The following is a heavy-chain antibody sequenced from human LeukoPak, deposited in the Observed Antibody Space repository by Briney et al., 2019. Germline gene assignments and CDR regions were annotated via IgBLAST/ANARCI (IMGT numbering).Heavy chain of an antibody. J-gene: IGHJ4*02. CDR2: ISSSSSYI. Sequence: GGSLRLSCAASGFTFSSYSMNWVRQAPGKRLEWVSSISSSSSYIYYADSVKGRFTISRDNAKNSLYLQMNSLRAEDTAVYYCARSYSGYDSFDYWGQGTLVTVSS. CDR1: GFTFSSYS. V-gene: IGHV3-21*01. D-gene: IGHD5-12*01. CDR3: ARSYSGYDSFDY.